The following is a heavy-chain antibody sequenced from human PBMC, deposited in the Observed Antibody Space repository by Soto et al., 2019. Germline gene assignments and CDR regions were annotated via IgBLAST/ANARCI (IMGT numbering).Heavy chain of an antibody. D-gene: IGHD3-22*01. CDR3: ARDGTLYDSSAYYYLY. CDR1: GGTFSRYT. V-gene: IGHV1-69*13. CDR2: ITPMFGTP. Sequence: SVKFSCKASGGTFSRYTITWVRQAPGQGLEWMGGITPMFGTPNYAQKFQGRVTITADESTSTAYMELSSLRSEDTAMYYCARDGTLYDSSAYYYLYWGQGTLVTVSS. J-gene: IGHJ4*02.